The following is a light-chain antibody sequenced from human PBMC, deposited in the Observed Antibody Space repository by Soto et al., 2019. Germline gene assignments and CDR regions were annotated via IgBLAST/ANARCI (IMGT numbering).Light chain of an antibody. CDR3: QQSNTYPCT. Sequence: QMTQSPSTLSASVGDRVTITCRASTSISSWLAWYQKKPGKAPKILIYEASNLESGVPSRFSGSGSGTEFTLTISSLQPDDFATYYCQQSNTYPCTFGQATKLDIK. V-gene: IGKV1-5*03. CDR1: TSISSW. CDR2: EAS. J-gene: IGKJ1*01.